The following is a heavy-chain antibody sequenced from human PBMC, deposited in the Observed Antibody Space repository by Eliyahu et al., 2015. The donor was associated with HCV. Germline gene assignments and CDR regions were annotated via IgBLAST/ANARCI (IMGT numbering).Heavy chain of an antibody. D-gene: IGHD6-13*01. Sequence: QITLKESGPTLVKPTQTLTLTCTFSGFSLSTSGVGVGWIRQPPGKALEWLALIYWDDDKRYSPSLKSRLTITKDTSKNQVVLTMTNMDPVDTATYYCAHRRIHYSSSWYANNWFDPWGQGTLVTVSS. CDR2: IYWDDDK. V-gene: IGHV2-5*02. CDR1: GFSLSTSGVG. CDR3: AHRRIHYSSSWYANNWFDP. J-gene: IGHJ5*02.